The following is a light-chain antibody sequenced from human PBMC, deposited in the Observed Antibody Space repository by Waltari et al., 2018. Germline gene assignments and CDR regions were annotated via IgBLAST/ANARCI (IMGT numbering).Light chain of an antibody. Sequence: ELVLTQSPGHLSLSPGERATLSCRASQSFSRALAWYQQQPGQAPRLLIYDASTRAIGIPDRFSGGGSGTDFRLTISRLEPEDFAVYYCQHYVRLPVTFGQGTTVEIK. V-gene: IGKV3-20*01. CDR1: QSFSRA. CDR3: QHYVRLPVT. J-gene: IGKJ1*01. CDR2: DAS.